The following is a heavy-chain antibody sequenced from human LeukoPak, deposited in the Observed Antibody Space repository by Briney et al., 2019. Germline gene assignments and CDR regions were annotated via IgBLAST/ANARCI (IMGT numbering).Heavy chain of an antibody. CDR2: ISAYNGNT. J-gene: IGHJ3*02. Sequence: GASVKVSCKASGYTFISYGISWVRQAPGQGLEWMGWISAYNGNTNYAQKLQGRVTMTTDTSTSTAYMELRSLRSDDTAVYYCARDLLYCSGGSCYSLDAFDIWGQGTMVTVSS. V-gene: IGHV1-18*04. CDR1: GYTFISYG. CDR3: ARDLLYCSGGSCYSLDAFDI. D-gene: IGHD2-15*01.